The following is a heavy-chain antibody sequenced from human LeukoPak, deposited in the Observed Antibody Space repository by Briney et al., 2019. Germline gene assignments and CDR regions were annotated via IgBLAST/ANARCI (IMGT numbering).Heavy chain of an antibody. Sequence: ASVKVSCKASGYTFTSYGISWVRQAPGQGLEWMGWISAYNGNTNYAQKLQGRVTMTTDTSTSTAYMELRSLRSDDTAVYYCARDGDYDILTGYYKGAEAFDIWGQGTMVTVSS. J-gene: IGHJ3*02. D-gene: IGHD3-9*01. CDR3: ARDGDYDILTGYYKGAEAFDI. V-gene: IGHV1-18*01. CDR1: GYTFTSYG. CDR2: ISAYNGNT.